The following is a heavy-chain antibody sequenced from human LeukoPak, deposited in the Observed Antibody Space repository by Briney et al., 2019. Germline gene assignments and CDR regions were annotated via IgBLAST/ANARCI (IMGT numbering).Heavy chain of an antibody. CDR1: NGSFSGYY. V-gene: IGHV4-34*01. J-gene: IGHJ5*02. Sequence: SETLSLTCAVSNGSFSGYYWSWIRQPPGKGLEWIGEINQRGSTNYNPSLKSRVTVSVDMSKKQFSLRLSSVTAADTAVYYCARVLAAAGNNWFDPWGQGTLVTVSS. CDR2: INQRGST. D-gene: IGHD6-13*01. CDR3: ARVLAAAGNNWFDP.